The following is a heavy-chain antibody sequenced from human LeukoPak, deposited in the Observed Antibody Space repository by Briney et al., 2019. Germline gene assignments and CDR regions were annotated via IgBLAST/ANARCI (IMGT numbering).Heavy chain of an antibody. D-gene: IGHD3-22*01. CDR1: GFTFSSYG. V-gene: IGHV3-30*02. J-gene: IGHJ2*01. CDR3: ARTTYYYDSSGYPYWYFDL. Sequence: PGGSLRLSCAASGFTFSSYGMHWVRQAPGKGLEWVAFIRYDGSNKYYADSVKGRFTISRDNSKNTLYLQMNSLRAEDTAVYYCARTTYYYDSSGYPYWYFDLWGRGTLVTVSS. CDR2: IRYDGSNK.